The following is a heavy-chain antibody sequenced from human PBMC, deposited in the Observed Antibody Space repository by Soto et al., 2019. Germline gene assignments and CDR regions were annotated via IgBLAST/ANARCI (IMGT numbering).Heavy chain of an antibody. V-gene: IGHV3-23*01. J-gene: IGHJ5*01. CDR2: LSGSGGST. CDR1: GFTFSTSA. Sequence: GGSLRLSCAAPGFTFSTSAMTWVRQAPGKGLEWVSTLSGSGGSTFYADSVKGRFIISRDNSKNTLYLQMNSLRAEDTAIYYCAKDYSNYVSNWFDSWGQGTLVTVS. CDR3: AKDYSNYVSNWFDS. D-gene: IGHD4-4*01.